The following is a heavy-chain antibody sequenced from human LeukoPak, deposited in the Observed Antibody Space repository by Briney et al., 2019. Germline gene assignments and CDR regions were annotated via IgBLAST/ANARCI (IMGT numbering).Heavy chain of an antibody. J-gene: IGHJ4*02. D-gene: IGHD6-6*01. CDR1: GGSISSRNYY. CDR3: ARLRGSSSGLGLSFDY. Sequence: SSETLSLTCTVSGGSISSRNYYWGWIRQTPGKGLEWIGSIYSSGSTYYNPSLKSRVTISVDRSKNQFSLKLSSVTAADTAVYYCARLRGSSSGLGLSFDYWGQGTLVTVSS. CDR2: IYSSGST. V-gene: IGHV4-39*07.